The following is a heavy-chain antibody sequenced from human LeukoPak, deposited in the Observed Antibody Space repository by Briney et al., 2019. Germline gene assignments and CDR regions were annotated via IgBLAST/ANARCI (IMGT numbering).Heavy chain of an antibody. D-gene: IGHD2-8*02. CDR1: GFTLSNYW. CDR2: VDPDGTTT. V-gene: IGHV3-74*01. CDR3: TRVQAGRSGLMDV. J-gene: IGHJ6*02. Sequence: GGSLRLSCAASGFTLSNYWMHWVRQAPGEGLVWVSRVDPDGTTTNYADSVTGRFTTSRDNAKNTLYLQMNSLRAEDTALYYCTRVQAGRSGLMDVWGRGPRSPSP.